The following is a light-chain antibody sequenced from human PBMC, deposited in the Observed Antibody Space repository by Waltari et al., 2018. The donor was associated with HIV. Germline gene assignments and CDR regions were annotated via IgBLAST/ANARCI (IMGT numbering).Light chain of an antibody. Sequence: DIVMTHSPDSLAVSLGERATIHCTSSQSVLFNSKNRNYLAWYQQKPGQPPKLLIYWASTRESGVPDRFSGSGSGTDFTLTISSLQAEDVAVYFCQQYFSTLYTFGQGTKLEIK. V-gene: IGKV4-1*01. J-gene: IGKJ2*01. CDR2: WAS. CDR3: QQYFSTLYT. CDR1: QSVLFNSKNRNY.